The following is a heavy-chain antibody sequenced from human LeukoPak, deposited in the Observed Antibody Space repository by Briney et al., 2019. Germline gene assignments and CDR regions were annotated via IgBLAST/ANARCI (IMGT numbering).Heavy chain of an antibody. V-gene: IGHV3-7*05. J-gene: IGHJ4*02. D-gene: IGHD5-12*01. CDR1: GFSFSTYW. Sequence: PGGSLRLSCAASGFSFSTYWMSWVRQAPGKGLEWVANIIEEGSEKYYVDSAKGRFTISRDNAKNSLYLQMNSLRAEDTAVYYCASNPVATIGLRGAFDYWGQGTLVTVSP. CDR3: ASNPVATIGLRGAFDY. CDR2: IIEEGSEK.